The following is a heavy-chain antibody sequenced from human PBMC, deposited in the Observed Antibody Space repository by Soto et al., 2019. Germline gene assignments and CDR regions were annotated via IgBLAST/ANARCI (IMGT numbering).Heavy chain of an antibody. V-gene: IGHV6-1*01. Sequence: QAQLQQSGPGLVKPSQTLSLSCAISGDSVSNNSVAWNWVRQSPSRGLEWLGRTYYRSKWHYDYAPSVRSRITINPDTSKNHFSLQLNSVSPEDAAVYYCARTLRRRGVKYFDDWGQGTLVTVSS. CDR3: ARTLRRRGVKYFDD. CDR2: TYYRSKWHY. D-gene: IGHD3-10*01. J-gene: IGHJ4*02. CDR1: GDSVSNNSVA.